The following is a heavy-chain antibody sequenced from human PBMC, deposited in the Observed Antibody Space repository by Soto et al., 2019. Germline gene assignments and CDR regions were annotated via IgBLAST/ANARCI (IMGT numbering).Heavy chain of an antibody. CDR3: ARDKIKGAPDYLDS. Sequence: QEQLVESGGDVVQHGRSLTLSCAASGFTFSANAMHWVRQAPGKGLEWVAVIAYDGTIKIYRDSVKGRFTISRDDSKSTLYLQMNSLRPEDTAVYYCARDKIKGAPDYLDSWGQGTLVTVSS. J-gene: IGHJ4*02. V-gene: IGHV3-30-3*01. D-gene: IGHD1-26*01. CDR2: IAYDGTIK. CDR1: GFTFSANA.